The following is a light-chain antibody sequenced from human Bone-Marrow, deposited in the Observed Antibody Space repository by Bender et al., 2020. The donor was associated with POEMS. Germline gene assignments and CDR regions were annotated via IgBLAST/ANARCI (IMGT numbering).Light chain of an antibody. J-gene: IGLJ3*02. CDR3: LLSYGGVRV. CDR1: TGPVTSGHY. Sequence: QAVVTQEPSLSVSPGGTVTLTCGSSTGPVTSGHYPYWFQQKPGQVPTTLLSDTTYKPSWTPARFSGSLLGGKAALTLSGAQPEDEAEYYCLLSYGGVRVFGGGTKLTVL. V-gene: IGLV7-46*01. CDR2: DTT.